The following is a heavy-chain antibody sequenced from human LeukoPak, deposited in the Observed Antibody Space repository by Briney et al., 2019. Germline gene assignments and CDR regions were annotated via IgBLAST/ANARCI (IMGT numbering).Heavy chain of an antibody. J-gene: IGHJ4*02. V-gene: IGHV3-33*08. Sequence: GGSLRLSCAASGFTFSSYAMNWVRQAPGEGLEWVARLLDEGRKDYANSVKGRFTVSRDNSKDTLYLQMDSLRAEDTAVYYCARDLSAAYDFWGQGVLVTVSS. CDR1: GFTFSSYA. CDR2: LLDEGRK. D-gene: IGHD2-21*01. CDR3: ARDLSAAYDF.